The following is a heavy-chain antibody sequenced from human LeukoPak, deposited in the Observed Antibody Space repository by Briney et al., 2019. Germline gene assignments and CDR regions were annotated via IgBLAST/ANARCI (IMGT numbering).Heavy chain of an antibody. V-gene: IGHV1-46*01. CDR3: ARPPRGEGGSLRCDY. J-gene: IGHJ4*02. Sequence: ASVKVSCKASGYTFTSYYMHWVRQAPGQGLEWMGIINPSGGSTSYAQKFQGRVTMTRDTSTSTVHMELSSLRSEDTAVYYCARPPRGEGGSLRCDYWGQGTRVSVSS. CDR1: GYTFTSYY. CDR2: INPSGGST. D-gene: IGHD3-16*01.